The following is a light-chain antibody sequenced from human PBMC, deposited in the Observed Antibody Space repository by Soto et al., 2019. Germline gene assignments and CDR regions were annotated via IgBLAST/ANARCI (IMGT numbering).Light chain of an antibody. J-gene: IGLJ2*01. Sequence: QSALPQPASVSGSPGQSIPISCTGTSSDLDGYNYVSWYQYHPGKAPKLRIYHVSKRPSGISNRFSGSKSGNTASLTISGLQAEDEAYYYCSSFTISRNTVIFGGGTKLTVL. CDR1: SSDLDGYNY. V-gene: IGLV2-14*01. CDR2: HVS. CDR3: SSFTISRNTVI.